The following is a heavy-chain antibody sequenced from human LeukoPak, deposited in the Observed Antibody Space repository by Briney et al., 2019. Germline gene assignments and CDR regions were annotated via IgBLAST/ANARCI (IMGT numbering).Heavy chain of an antibody. Sequence: GASLQISCQGSGSNFATYWIGWVRQLPGKGLEWMGLIYPGDSDTRYSPSFQGQVTISADKAISTAYLQWYSLKASDTAMYYCASSSRPYGSGTYSYDPWGQGTLVTVSS. V-gene: IGHV5-51*01. J-gene: IGHJ5*02. D-gene: IGHD3-10*01. CDR2: IYPGDSDT. CDR1: GSNFATYW. CDR3: ASSSRPYGSGTYSYDP.